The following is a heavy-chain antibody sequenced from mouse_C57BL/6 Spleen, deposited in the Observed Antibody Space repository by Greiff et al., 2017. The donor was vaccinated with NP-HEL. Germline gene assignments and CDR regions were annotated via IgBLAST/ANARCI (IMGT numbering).Heavy chain of an antibody. CDR2: INPSNGGT. D-gene: IGHD2-4*01. Sequence: VQLQQPGTELVKPGASVKLSCKASGYTFTSYWMHWVKQRPGQGLEWIGNINPSNGGTNYIEKFKSKATLTVDKSSSTAYMQLSSLTSEDSAVYYCARPYYDYDNYFDYWGQGTTLTVSS. CDR1: GYTFTSYW. V-gene: IGHV1-53*01. CDR3: ARPYYDYDNYFDY. J-gene: IGHJ2*01.